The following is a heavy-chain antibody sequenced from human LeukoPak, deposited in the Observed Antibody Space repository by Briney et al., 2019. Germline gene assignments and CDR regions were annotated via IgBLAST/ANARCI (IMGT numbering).Heavy chain of an antibody. CDR2: ISGSGGST. CDR3: AKLNSGESPPLYLQVYYFDF. CDR1: GFTFSSYA. J-gene: IGHJ4*02. V-gene: IGHV3-23*01. Sequence: QSGGSLRLSCAASGFTFSSYAMSWVRQAPGKGLEWVSAISGSGGSTYYADSVKGRFTISRDNSKNTLYLQMNSLRVEDTAVYYCAKLNSGESPPLYLQVYYFDFWGQGTLVTVSS. D-gene: IGHD4-11*01.